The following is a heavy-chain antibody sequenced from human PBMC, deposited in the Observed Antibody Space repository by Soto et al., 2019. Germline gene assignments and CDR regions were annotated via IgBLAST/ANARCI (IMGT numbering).Heavy chain of an antibody. CDR3: ARDRDYGDYADAFDI. CDR2: IYYSGST. J-gene: IGHJ3*02. V-gene: IGHV4-59*01. D-gene: IGHD4-17*01. Sequence: SETLSLTCTVSGGSISSYYWSWTRQPPGKGLEWIGYIYYSGSTNYNPSLKSRVTISVDTSKNQFSLKLSSVTAADTAVYYCARDRDYGDYADAFDIWGQGTMVTVSS. CDR1: GGSISSYY.